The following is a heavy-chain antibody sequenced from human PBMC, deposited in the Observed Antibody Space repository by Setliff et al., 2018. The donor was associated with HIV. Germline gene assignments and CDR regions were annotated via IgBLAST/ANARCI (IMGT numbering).Heavy chain of an antibody. CDR2: IKQDGSEK. CDR1: RFSFRSYW. V-gene: IGHV3-7*03. CDR3: VRGVKDKQWLGTYAFDI. D-gene: IGHD6-19*01. Sequence: LRLSCAASRFSFRSYWMNWVRQAPGKGLEWVANIKQDGSEKYYVDSVKGRFTISRDNAKNSLYLQMISLRVEDTAVYYCVRGVKDKQWLGTYAFDIWGQGTMVT. J-gene: IGHJ3*02.